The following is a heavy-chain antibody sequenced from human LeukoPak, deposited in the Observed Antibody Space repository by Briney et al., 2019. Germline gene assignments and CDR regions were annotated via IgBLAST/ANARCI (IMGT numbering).Heavy chain of an antibody. CDR1: VFTVSSYA. Sequence: GGSLRLSCAASVFTVSSYAMSWVRQAPGKGLEWVSAISGSGGSTYYADSVKGRFTISRDNSKNTLYLQMNSLRAEDTAVYYCAKAGVYDILTGYYPAYYFDYWGQGTLVTVSS. D-gene: IGHD3-9*01. CDR2: ISGSGGST. CDR3: AKAGVYDILTGYYPAYYFDY. J-gene: IGHJ4*02. V-gene: IGHV3-23*01.